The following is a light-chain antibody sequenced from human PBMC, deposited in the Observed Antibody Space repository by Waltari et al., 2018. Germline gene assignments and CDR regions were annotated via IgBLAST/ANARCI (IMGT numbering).Light chain of an antibody. CDR2: DVS. Sequence: QSALTQPASVSGSPGQSITISCTGTSTDVGGYNYVPWYQQHPGKAPKLMIYDVSNRPSGVSNRFSGSKSGNTASLTISGLQAEDEGNYYCSSYTSSTLVVFGGGTNLTVL. CDR3: SSYTSSTLVV. CDR1: STDVGGYNY. V-gene: IGLV2-14*03. J-gene: IGLJ2*01.